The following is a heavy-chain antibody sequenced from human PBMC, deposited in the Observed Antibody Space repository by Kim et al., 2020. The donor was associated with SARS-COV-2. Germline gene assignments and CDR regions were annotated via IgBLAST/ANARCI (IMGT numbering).Heavy chain of an antibody. CDR2: INHSGST. CDR1: GGSFSGYY. Sequence: SETLSLTCAVYGGSFSGYYWSWIRQPPGKGLEWIGEINHSGSTNYNPSLKSRVTISVDTSKNQFSLKLSSVTAADTAVYYCARGRIAAAGMGYYYYYYGMDVWGQGTTVTVSS. CDR3: ARGRIAAAGMGYYYYYYGMDV. J-gene: IGHJ6*02. V-gene: IGHV4-34*01. D-gene: IGHD6-13*01.